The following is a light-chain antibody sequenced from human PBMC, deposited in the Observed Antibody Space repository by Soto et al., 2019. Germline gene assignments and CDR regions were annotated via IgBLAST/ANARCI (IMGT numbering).Light chain of an antibody. J-gene: IGLJ3*02. Sequence: QSVLTQPPSVSGAPGQRVTLSCTGSSTNIGAGYDVQWYQQFPGKAPKLLISGSTNRRSGVPDRFSGSESGTSASLPITGLQAEDEADYHCQSYDSSLSAKVFGGGTKLTVL. CDR1: STNIGAGYD. CDR2: GST. CDR3: QSYDSSLSAKV. V-gene: IGLV1-40*01.